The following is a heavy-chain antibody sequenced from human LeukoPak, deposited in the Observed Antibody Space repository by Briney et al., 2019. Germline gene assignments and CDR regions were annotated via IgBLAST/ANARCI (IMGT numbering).Heavy chain of an antibody. V-gene: IGHV3-30*04. J-gene: IGHJ4*02. CDR2: IRYDGSNK. CDR1: GFTFSSYA. D-gene: IGHD5-12*01. Sequence: GRSLRLSCAASGFTFSSYAMHWVRQAPGKGLEWVAFIRYDGSNKYYADSVKGRFTISRDNAKNTVYLQMNSLRAEDTAVYYCARGKYGGYFIDYWGQGTLVTVSS. CDR3: ARGKYGGYFIDY.